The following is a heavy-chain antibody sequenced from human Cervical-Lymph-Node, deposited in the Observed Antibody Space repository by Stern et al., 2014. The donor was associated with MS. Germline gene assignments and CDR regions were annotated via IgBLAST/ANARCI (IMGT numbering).Heavy chain of an antibody. CDR1: GYTLPDLS. J-gene: IGHJ6*02. V-gene: IGHV1-24*01. D-gene: IGHD1-26*01. Sequence: VQLVESGAEVKKPGASVKVSCKVSGYTLPDLSLHWVRQAPGKGLEWMGGCDPEDGETIYAQKFQGRVSLTEDTSTDTGYMELSSLRCEDTAVYYCATISGYYYGMDVWGQGTTVTVSS. CDR2: CDPEDGET. CDR3: ATISGYYYGMDV.